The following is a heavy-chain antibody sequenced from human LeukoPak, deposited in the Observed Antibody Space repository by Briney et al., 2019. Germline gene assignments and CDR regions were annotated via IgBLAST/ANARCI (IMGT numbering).Heavy chain of an antibody. D-gene: IGHD3-22*01. CDR1: GGSFSGYY. V-gene: IGHV4-34*01. Sequence: PSETLSLTCAVYGGSFSGYYWSWIRQSPGKGLEWIGEINHSGSTSYNPSLKSRVTISVDTSKNQFSLKLSSVTAADTAVYYCAIQTPSGYLGSWGQGTLVTVSS. J-gene: IGHJ5*02. CDR2: INHSGST. CDR3: AIQTPSGYLGS.